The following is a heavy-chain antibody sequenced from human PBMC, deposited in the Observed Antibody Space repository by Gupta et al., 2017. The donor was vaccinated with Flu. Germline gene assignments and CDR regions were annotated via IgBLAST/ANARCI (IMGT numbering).Heavy chain of an antibody. CDR2: INPDGIRT. D-gene: IGHD6-19*01. CDR3: ARLTVTGTNY. V-gene: IGHV3-74*01. CDR1: GFTFSSYN. Sequence: EVQLVESGGGLVQPGESLRLSCAASGFTFSSYNMHWVRQLPGKGLVWVSNINPDGIRTDYADSVKGRFSVSRDNAKNTLYLQMNSLRAEDTAVYYCARLTVTGTNYWGQGTLVTVSS. J-gene: IGHJ4*02.